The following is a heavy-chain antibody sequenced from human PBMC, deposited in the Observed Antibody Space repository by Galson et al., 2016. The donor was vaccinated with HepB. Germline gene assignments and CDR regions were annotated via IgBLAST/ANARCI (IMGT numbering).Heavy chain of an antibody. CDR2: ISISSSYI. J-gene: IGHJ4*02. V-gene: IGHV3-21*01. D-gene: IGHD1-26*01. Sequence: SLRLSCAASGFTFNSYTMNWVRQAPGKGLEWVASISISSSYIYYADSVKGRFTISRYNAKNSLYLQMNSLRAEDTAVYYCARGSYWLLQHGDYFDYWGQGTLVTVSS. CDR3: ARGSYWLLQHGDYFDY. CDR1: GFTFNSYT.